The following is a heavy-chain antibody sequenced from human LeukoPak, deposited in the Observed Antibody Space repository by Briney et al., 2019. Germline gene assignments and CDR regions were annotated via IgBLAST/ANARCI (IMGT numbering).Heavy chain of an antibody. CDR2: IRNKANSYTT. Sequence: GGALRLSCAASGFTFSDHYMDWVRQAPGKGLDWVGRIRNKANSYTTEYAASVKGRFTISRDDSKNSLSLQMNSLKIEDTAVYYCAKAHPRSRFDSWGQGTLVTVSS. CDR1: GFTFSDHY. V-gene: IGHV3-72*01. J-gene: IGHJ4*02. CDR3: AKAHPRSRFDS. D-gene: IGHD2-15*01.